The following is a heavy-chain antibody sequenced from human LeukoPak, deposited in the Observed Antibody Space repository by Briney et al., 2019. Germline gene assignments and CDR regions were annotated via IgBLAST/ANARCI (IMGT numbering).Heavy chain of an antibody. J-gene: IGHJ4*02. CDR1: GYSFTTYW. D-gene: IGHD3-3*01. V-gene: IGHV5-51*01. Sequence: GESLKISCTASGYSFTTYWIGWVRQKPGKGLEWMGIIYPDDSGPSFQGQVTFSADKSITTAYLQWSSLKASDTAMYYCARQGPLEWLFDFDYWGQGTLVTVSS. CDR3: ARQGPLEWLFDFDY. CDR2: IYPDDSG.